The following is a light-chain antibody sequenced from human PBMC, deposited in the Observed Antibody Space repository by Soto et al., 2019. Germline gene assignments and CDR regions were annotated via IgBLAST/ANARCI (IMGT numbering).Light chain of an antibody. Sequence: QSVLTQPPSMSGAPGQRVTISCTGSSSSIGAGYDVHWYQQLPGTAPKLLIYGNSNRPSGVPDRFSGSKSGTSASLAITGFQAEDEADYYCQSYDSSLSSYVFGTGTKVTVL. CDR3: QSYDSSLSSYV. J-gene: IGLJ1*01. CDR1: SSSIGAGYD. CDR2: GNS. V-gene: IGLV1-40*01.